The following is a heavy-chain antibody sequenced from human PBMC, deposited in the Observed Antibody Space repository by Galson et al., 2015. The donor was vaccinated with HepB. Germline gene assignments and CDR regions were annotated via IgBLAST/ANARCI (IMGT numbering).Heavy chain of an antibody. V-gene: IGHV3-30*04. Sequence: SLRLSCAASGFTFSSYAMHWVRQAPGKGLEWVAVISYDGSNKCYADSVKGRFTISRDNSKNTLYLQMNSLRAEDTAVYYCAREGDIVVVVAATPVYFDYWGQGTLVTVSS. CDR2: ISYDGSNK. D-gene: IGHD2-15*01. CDR1: GFTFSSYA. J-gene: IGHJ4*02. CDR3: AREGDIVVVVAATPVYFDY.